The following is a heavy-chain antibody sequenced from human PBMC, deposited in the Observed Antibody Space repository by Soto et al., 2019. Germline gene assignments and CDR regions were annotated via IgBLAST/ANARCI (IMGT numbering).Heavy chain of an antibody. J-gene: IGHJ6*02. CDR3: ARVDVLRFLEWSLKGGMDV. Sequence: GASVKVSCKASGYTFTSYAMHWVRQAPGQRLEWMGWINAGNGNTKYSQKFQGRVTITRDTSASTAYMELSSLRSEDTAVYYCARVDVLRFLEWSLKGGMDVWGQGTTVTSP. V-gene: IGHV1-3*01. CDR2: INAGNGNT. D-gene: IGHD3-3*01. CDR1: GYTFTSYA.